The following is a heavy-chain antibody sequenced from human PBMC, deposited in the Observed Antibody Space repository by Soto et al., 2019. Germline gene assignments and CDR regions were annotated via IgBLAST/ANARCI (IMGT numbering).Heavy chain of an antibody. J-gene: IGHJ6*02. Sequence: QVRLVQSGAEVKEPGDSVTVSCDASGYTFTAYHIHRVLQAPGQGRDWMGWSNAKSGDTGYAQDFQGRDSMTSDMSTSTVYMELSRLTSDDPAIYDCARNFGEYYGRSSGNGHGVWGQGTMVTVFS. CDR3: ARNFGEYYGRSSGNGHGV. V-gene: IGHV1-2*02. CDR2: SNAKSGDT. CDR1: GYTFTAYH. D-gene: IGHD6-25*01.